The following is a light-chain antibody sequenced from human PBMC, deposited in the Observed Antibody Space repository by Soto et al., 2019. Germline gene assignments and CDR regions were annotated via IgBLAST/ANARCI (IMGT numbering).Light chain of an antibody. CDR1: QSISSW. V-gene: IGKV1-5*01. Sequence: MTKSPSTLSASVEDRVTITFRASQSISSWLAWYQQKPGKAPKLLIYDASSLESGVPSRFSGSGSGTEFTLTISSLQPDDFATYYCQQYNSYSRTFGQGTKVDIK. J-gene: IGKJ1*01. CDR3: QQYNSYSRT. CDR2: DAS.